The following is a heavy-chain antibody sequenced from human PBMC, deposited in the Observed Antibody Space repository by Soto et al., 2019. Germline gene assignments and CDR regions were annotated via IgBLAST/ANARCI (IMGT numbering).Heavy chain of an antibody. D-gene: IGHD3-9*01. Sequence: QVQLQQWGAGPLRPLETLSLTCGVSGGSFSGHYWAWIRQSPGKGLEWIGEINDRGSINYNPSLKSRVSISVDTSKHHYSLNLRSVTAADTAVYYCARESHDILTGPPWVWYFDLWGRGTLVTVSS. CDR3: ARESHDILTGPPWVWYFDL. CDR2: INDRGSI. J-gene: IGHJ2*01. V-gene: IGHV4-34*01. CDR1: GGSFSGHY.